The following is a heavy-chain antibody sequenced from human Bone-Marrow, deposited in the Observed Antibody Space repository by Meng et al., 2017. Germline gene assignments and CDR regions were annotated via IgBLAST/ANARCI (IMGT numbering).Heavy chain of an antibody. CDR2: TYYRSKWYT. D-gene: IGHD3-22*01. CDR1: GAMGSSNSAA. J-gene: IGHJ4*02. CDR3: ARGDYSSSPSF. Sequence: RGPLGPGLGKPSKPPRSPCPISGAMGSSNSAACHWIRRSPSGGLEWLGRTYYRSKWYTDYAVSVKSRITINTDTSKNQFSLQLNSVTPEDTAVYYCARGDYSSSPSFWGQGTLVTVSS. V-gene: IGHV6-1*02.